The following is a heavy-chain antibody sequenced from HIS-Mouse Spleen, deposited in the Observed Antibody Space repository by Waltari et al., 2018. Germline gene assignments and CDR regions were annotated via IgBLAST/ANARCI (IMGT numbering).Heavy chain of an antibody. CDR2: IWYDGSNK. CDR1: GFTFSSYG. J-gene: IGHJ4*02. CDR3: AREGEISGRSYFDY. V-gene: IGHV3-33*01. D-gene: IGHD3-10*01. Sequence: QVQLVESGGGVVQPGRSLRLSCAASGFTFSSYGMHWVRQAPGKGLEGVAVIWYDGSNKYYADSVKGRFTISRDNSKNTLYLQMNSLRAEDTAVYYCAREGEISGRSYFDYWGQGTLVTVSS.